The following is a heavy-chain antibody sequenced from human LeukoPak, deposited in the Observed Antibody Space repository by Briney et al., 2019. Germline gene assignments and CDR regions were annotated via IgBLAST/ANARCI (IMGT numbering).Heavy chain of an antibody. CDR2: IYYSGST. V-gene: IGHV4-59*08. CDR3: AXXXAXXDYYYGMDV. J-gene: IGHJ6*02. CDR1: GGSISSYY. Sequence: SETLSLTCTVSGGSISSYYWSWIRQPPGKGLEWIGYIYYSGSTNYNPSLKSRVTISVDTSKNQFSLKLSSVTAADTAVYYCAXXXAXXDYYYGMDVWGQGTTVTVSS.